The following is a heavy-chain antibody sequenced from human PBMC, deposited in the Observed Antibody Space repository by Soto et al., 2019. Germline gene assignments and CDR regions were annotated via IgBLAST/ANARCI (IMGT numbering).Heavy chain of an antibody. CDR1: GFTFSGSD. CDR2: IRSNANSYAT. CDR3: IRRREGVYLNYYYGMDV. V-gene: IGHV3-73*02. D-gene: IGHD2-8*01. J-gene: IGHJ6*02. Sequence: EVQLVESGGGLVQPGGSLKLSCAASGFTFSGSDIHWVRQASGKGLEWVGRIRSNANSYATAYAASVKGRFTISRDDSKNTAYLQMNSLKTEDTAVYYCIRRREGVYLNYYYGMDVWGQGTTVTVSS.